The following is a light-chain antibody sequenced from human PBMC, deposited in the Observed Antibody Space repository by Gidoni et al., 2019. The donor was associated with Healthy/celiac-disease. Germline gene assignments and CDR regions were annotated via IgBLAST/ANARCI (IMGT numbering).Light chain of an antibody. CDR3: QQYNNWPPLT. V-gene: IGKV3-15*01. CDR2: GAS. CDR1: QSVRSN. Sequence: EIVMTQSPATLSVSPGETATLSRRASQSVRSNLAWYQQKPGQAPRLLIYGASTRATGIPARFSGSGSGTEFTLTISSLQSEDFAVYYCQQYNNWPPLTFXGXTQVEIK. J-gene: IGKJ4*01.